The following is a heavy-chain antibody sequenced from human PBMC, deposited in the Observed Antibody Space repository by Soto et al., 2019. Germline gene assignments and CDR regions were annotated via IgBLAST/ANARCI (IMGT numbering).Heavy chain of an antibody. V-gene: IGHV3-15*01. CDR1: GFPFSNAW. CDR3: TTDPLHGDTAMVGEKDY. CDR2: IKSKTDGGTT. Sequence: GGSLRLSCAASGFPFSNAWMSWVRQAPGKGLEWVGRIKSKTDGGTTDYAAPGKDKFTISRDHSKNTLYLQMNSLKTEDTAVYYCTTDPLHGDTAMVGEKDYWGQGTLVTVSS. J-gene: IGHJ4*02. D-gene: IGHD5-18*01.